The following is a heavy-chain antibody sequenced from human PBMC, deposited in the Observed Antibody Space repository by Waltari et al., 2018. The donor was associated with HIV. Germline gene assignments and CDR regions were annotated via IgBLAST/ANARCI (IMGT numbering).Heavy chain of an antibody. CDR2: ISSRGTTI. CDR1: GLPFSRYE. Sequence: EVQLVESGGGLVQPGGFLRLACAASGLPFSRYEINWVRQAPGKGLEWVSYISSRGTTIYYADSVKGRFTISRDNAKNSLYLQMNSLRAEDTAVYYCARVMVVLTAYYGLDVWGQGTTVTVSS. V-gene: IGHV3-48*03. J-gene: IGHJ6*02. D-gene: IGHD2-8*01. CDR3: ARVMVVLTAYYGLDV.